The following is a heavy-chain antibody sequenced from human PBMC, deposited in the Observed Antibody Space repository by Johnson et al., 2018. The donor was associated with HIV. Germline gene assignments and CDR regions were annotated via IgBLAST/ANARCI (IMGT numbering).Heavy chain of an antibody. CDR1: GFTFSSYA. J-gene: IGHJ3*02. D-gene: IGHD6-6*01. CDR2: ISYDGSHK. V-gene: IGHV3-30*04. Sequence: QVQLVESGGGVVQPGRSLRLSCAASGFTFSSYAMHWVRQAPGKGLEWVAVISYDGSHKYYADSVKGRFTISRDNSKNTLYLQMNSLRAEDTAVYYCAREYSSLSQGAFDIWGQGTMVTVSS. CDR3: AREYSSLSQGAFDI.